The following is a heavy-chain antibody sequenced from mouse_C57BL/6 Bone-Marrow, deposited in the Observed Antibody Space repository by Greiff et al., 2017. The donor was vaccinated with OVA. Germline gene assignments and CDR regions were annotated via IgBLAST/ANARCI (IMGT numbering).Heavy chain of an antibody. V-gene: IGHV14-1*01. CDR2: IDPEDGDT. D-gene: IGHD1-1*01. Sequence: VQLQQSGAELVRPGASVKLSCTASGFTIKDYYMHWVKQRPEQGLEWIGRIDPEDGDTEYAPKFQGKATMTADTSSNTAYLQLSSLTSEDTAVYYCTTVITTVVRWYFDVWGTGTTVTVSS. CDR1: GFTIKDYY. CDR3: TTVITTVVRWYFDV. J-gene: IGHJ1*03.